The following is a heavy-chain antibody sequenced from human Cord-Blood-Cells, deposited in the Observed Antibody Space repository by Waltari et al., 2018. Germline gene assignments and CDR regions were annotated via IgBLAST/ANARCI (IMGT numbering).Heavy chain of an antibody. CDR2: IIPILGTA. CDR1: GGTFSSYA. J-gene: IGHJ4*02. Sequence: PGSSVKVSCKASGGTFSSYAISWVRQAPGQGLEWMGGIIPILGTANYAQKFQGRVPITAGESTSTAYMELSSLRSEDTAVYYCARGGELELRYFDYWGQGTLVTVSS. V-gene: IGHV1-69*01. D-gene: IGHD1-7*01. CDR3: ARGGELELRYFDY.